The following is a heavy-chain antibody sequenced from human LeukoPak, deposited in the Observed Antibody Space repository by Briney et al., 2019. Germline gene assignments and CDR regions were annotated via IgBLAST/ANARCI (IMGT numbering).Heavy chain of an antibody. CDR1: GYTFTSNY. CDR3: ARIQRYYGSGSYLIDY. J-gene: IGHJ4*02. Sequence: ASVKVSCKASGYTFTSNYIHWVRQAPGQGLEWMGMIYPRDGSTSYAQKFQGRVTVTRDTSTSTVHMELSGLRSEDTAVYYCARIQRYYGSGSYLIDYWGQGTLVTVSS. CDR2: IYPRDGST. V-gene: IGHV1-46*01. D-gene: IGHD3-10*01.